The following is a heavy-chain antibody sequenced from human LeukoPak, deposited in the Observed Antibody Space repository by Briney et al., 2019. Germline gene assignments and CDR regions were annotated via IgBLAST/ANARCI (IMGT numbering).Heavy chain of an antibody. CDR2: IYPGDSDT. Sequence: GESLKISCKGSGYRFTSYWIGWVRQMPGKGPEWMGIIYPGDSDTRYRPSFQGQVTISADKSISTAYLQWSSLKASDTAMYYCARHLGISAFDIWGQGTMVTVSS. CDR1: GYRFTSYW. D-gene: IGHD3-16*01. J-gene: IGHJ3*02. CDR3: ARHLGISAFDI. V-gene: IGHV5-51*01.